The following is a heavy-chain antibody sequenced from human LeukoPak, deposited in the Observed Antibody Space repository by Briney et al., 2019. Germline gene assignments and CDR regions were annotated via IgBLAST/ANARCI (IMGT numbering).Heavy chain of an antibody. CDR1: GGSVSSSKW. CDR3: ARGDSSGYPDY. Sequence: SETLSLTCAVSGGSVSSSKWWSWVRQPPGKGLEWIGEIYHSGSTNYNPSLKSRVTISVDKSKDQFSLKLTSVTAADTAVYYCARGDSSGYPDYWGQGSLVTVSS. V-gene: IGHV4-4*02. CDR2: IYHSGST. J-gene: IGHJ4*02. D-gene: IGHD3-22*01.